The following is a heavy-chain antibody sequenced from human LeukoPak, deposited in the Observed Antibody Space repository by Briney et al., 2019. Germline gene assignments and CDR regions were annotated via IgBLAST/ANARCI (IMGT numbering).Heavy chain of an antibody. CDR3: TSRLGYGSGNKMAY. Sequence: GGSLRLSCAASGFTFSGSAMHWVRQASGKGLERVGRIRSKANSYATAYAASVKGRFTISRDDSKNTAYLQMNSLKTEDTAVYYCTSRLGYGSGNKMAYWGQGTLVTVSS. V-gene: IGHV3-73*01. CDR2: IRSKANSYAT. D-gene: IGHD3-10*01. J-gene: IGHJ4*02. CDR1: GFTFSGSA.